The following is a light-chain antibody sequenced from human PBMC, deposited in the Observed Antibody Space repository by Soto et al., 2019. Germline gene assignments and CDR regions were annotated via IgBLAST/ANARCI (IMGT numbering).Light chain of an antibody. CDR3: QQYKSYSLT. Sequence: DIQMTQSPSTLSASVGDRVTITCRASQSISSWLAWYQQKPGKAPKFLIYKASNLEVGVPSRFSGSGSGTEFTLTISSLQPADFATYYCQQYKSYSLTFGGGTKVEMK. CDR2: KAS. V-gene: IGKV1-5*03. J-gene: IGKJ4*01. CDR1: QSISSW.